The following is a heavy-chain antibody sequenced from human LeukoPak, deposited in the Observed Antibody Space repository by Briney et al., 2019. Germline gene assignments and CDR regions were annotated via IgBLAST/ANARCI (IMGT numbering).Heavy chain of an antibody. D-gene: IGHD3-16*02. CDR1: GYSFTSYW. Sequence: GASLKISYQGSGYSFTSYWIGWVRPMPGKGLEWMGIIHPGDSRTVYSPSFQGQVTISADKSISTAYLHWSSLEASDTAMYYCARHLSDYFYMDVWGKGTTITISS. V-gene: IGHV5-51*01. CDR3: ARHLSDYFYMDV. J-gene: IGHJ6*03. CDR2: IHPGDSRT.